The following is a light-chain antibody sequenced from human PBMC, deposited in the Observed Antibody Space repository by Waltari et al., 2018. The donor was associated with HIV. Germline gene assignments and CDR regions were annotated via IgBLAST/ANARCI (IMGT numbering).Light chain of an antibody. CDR2: GAS. V-gene: IGKV1-NL1*01. J-gene: IGKJ2*01. CDR3: QQYYTLPYT. Sequence: AWYQHTPGQAPKLLLSGASTLESGVPSRFSGGGSGTDYTLTISSLQPEDSATYYCQQYYTLPYTFGQGTKLEIK.